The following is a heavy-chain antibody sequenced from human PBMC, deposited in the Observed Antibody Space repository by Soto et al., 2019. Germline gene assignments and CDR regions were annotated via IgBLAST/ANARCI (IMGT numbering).Heavy chain of an antibody. CDR2: IIPIFGTA. Sequence: SVKVSCKASGGTFSSYAISWVRQAPGQGLEWMGGIIPIFGTANYAQKFQGRVTITADESTSTAYMELSSLRSEDTAVYYCARDLDSEYCSSTSCRFDPWGQGTLVTVSS. J-gene: IGHJ5*02. CDR3: ARDLDSEYCSSTSCRFDP. V-gene: IGHV1-69*13. D-gene: IGHD2-2*01. CDR1: GGTFSSYA.